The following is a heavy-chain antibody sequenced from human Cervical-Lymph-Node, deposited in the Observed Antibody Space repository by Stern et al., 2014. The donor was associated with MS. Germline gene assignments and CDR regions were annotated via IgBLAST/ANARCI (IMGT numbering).Heavy chain of an antibody. J-gene: IGHJ5*02. CDR3: ARDRDYYDSSAYYSGDGWFDP. CDR1: GYTFTSYG. D-gene: IGHD3-22*01. Sequence: QVQLVQSGAEVKKPGASVKVSCKASGYTFTSYGISWVRQAPGQGLEWMGWISAYNGNTNYAQKLQGRVTMTTDTSTSTAYMELRSLRSDDAAVYYCARDRDYYDSSAYYSGDGWFDPWGQGTLVTVSS. CDR2: ISAYNGNT. V-gene: IGHV1-18*01.